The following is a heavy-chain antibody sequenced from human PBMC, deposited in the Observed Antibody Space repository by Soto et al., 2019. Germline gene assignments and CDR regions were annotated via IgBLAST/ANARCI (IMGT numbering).Heavy chain of an antibody. CDR3: ARDLDGDYYYFDY. D-gene: IGHD4-17*01. J-gene: IGHJ4*02. Sequence: GGSLRLSCAASGFTFSSYGMHWVRQAPGKGLEWVAVIWFDGSDKYYADSVKGRFTISRDNSKNTRFLQVNSLRAEDTAVYYCARDLDGDYYYFDYWGQGTLVTVSS. V-gene: IGHV3-33*01. CDR1: GFTFSSYG. CDR2: IWFDGSDK.